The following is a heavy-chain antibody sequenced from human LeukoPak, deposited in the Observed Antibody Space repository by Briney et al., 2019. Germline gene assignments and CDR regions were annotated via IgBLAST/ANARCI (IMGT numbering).Heavy chain of an antibody. Sequence: ASVKVSCKASGYTFTSYGINWVRRAPGQGLEWMGWISAYNGNTNYAQKLQGRVTMATDTSTSTAYMELRSLRSDDTAVYYCARDQREAHYYGSSGYYHDPFDIWGQGTMVTVSS. J-gene: IGHJ3*02. CDR3: ARDQREAHYYGSSGYYHDPFDI. CDR2: ISAYNGNT. V-gene: IGHV1-18*01. CDR1: GYTFTSYG. D-gene: IGHD3-22*01.